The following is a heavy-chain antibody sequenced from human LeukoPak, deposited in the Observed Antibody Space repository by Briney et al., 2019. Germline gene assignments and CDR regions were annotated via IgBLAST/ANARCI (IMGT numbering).Heavy chain of an antibody. CDR3: ARDGCGGSCYDAFDI. J-gene: IGHJ3*02. CDR2: IWYDGSNK. Sequence: PGGSLRLSCAASGFTFSSYGMHWVRQAPGKGLERVAVIWYDGSNKYYADSVKGRFTISRDNSKNTLYLQMNSLRAEDTAVYYCARDGCGGSCYDAFDIWGQGTMVTVSS. CDR1: GFTFSSYG. V-gene: IGHV3-33*01. D-gene: IGHD2-15*01.